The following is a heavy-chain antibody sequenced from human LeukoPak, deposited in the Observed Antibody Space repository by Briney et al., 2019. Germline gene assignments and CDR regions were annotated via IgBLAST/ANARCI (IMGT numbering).Heavy chain of an antibody. J-gene: IGHJ4*02. CDR3: ARGVKPEGSVGRPGGWYGY. CDR1: GYTFTSYG. V-gene: IGHV1-8*02. D-gene: IGHD6-19*01. CDR2: MNPNSGNT. Sequence: ASVKVSCKASGYTFTSYGISWVRQATGQGLEWMGWMNPNSGNTGYAQKFQGRVTMTRNTSISTAYMELSSLRSEDTAVYYCARGVKPEGSVGRPGGWYGYWGQGTLVTVSS.